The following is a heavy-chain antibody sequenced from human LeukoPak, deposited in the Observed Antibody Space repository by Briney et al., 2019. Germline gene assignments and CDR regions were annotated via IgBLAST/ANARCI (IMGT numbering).Heavy chain of an antibody. CDR3: AELGITMIGGV. CDR1: AFTFSSYE. Sequence: QAGGSLRLSCAASAFTFSSYEMNWVRQAPGKGLEWVSYISSSGSTIYYADSVKGRFTISRDNAKNSLYLQMNSLRAEDTAVYYCAELGITMIGGVWGKGTTVTISS. D-gene: IGHD3-10*02. CDR2: ISSSGSTI. V-gene: IGHV3-48*03. J-gene: IGHJ6*04.